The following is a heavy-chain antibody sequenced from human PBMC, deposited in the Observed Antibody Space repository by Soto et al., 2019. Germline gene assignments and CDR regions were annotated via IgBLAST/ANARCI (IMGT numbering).Heavy chain of an antibody. CDR2: ISAYIGNT. J-gene: IGHJ4*02. Sequence: QVQLVQSGAAVKKPGASVKVSCKASGYTFISYGIIWVRQAPGQGLEWMGWISAYIGNTNYAQQFQGRVTMTTDTSTSTAYMELRSLISDYTAVYYCARDEGITISGVVTKFDYWGQGTLVTV. CDR1: GYTFISYG. CDR3: ARDEGITISGVVTKFDY. D-gene: IGHD3-3*01. V-gene: IGHV1-18*04.